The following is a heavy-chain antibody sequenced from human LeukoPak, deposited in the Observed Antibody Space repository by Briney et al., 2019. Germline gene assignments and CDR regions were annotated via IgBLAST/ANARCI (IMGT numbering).Heavy chain of an antibody. Sequence: SETLSLTCTVSGGSISSYYWSWIRQPPGKGLEWIGYIYYSGSTNYNPSLKSRVTISVDTPKNQFSLKLSSVTAADTAVYYCARDLAYHGMDVWGQGTTVTVSS. CDR3: ARDLAYHGMDV. CDR1: GGSISSYY. CDR2: IYYSGST. J-gene: IGHJ6*02. V-gene: IGHV4-59*01. D-gene: IGHD3-16*01.